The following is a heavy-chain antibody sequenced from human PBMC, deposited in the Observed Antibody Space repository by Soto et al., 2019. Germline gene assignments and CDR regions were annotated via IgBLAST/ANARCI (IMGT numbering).Heavy chain of an antibody. V-gene: IGHV3-7*01. CDR2: IKHDDSEE. Sequence: EVQLVESGGGLVQPGGSLRLSCAASGFTFSTYWMSWVRKAPGKGLEWLANIKHDDSEENYVDFVKGRFTISRDNGKDSLFLEKNSLGAEDPAVYFCATDVGSGWFDFWGPGTLVTVSS. J-gene: IGHJ4*02. CDR1: GFTFSTYW. CDR3: ATDVGSGWFDF. D-gene: IGHD6-19*01.